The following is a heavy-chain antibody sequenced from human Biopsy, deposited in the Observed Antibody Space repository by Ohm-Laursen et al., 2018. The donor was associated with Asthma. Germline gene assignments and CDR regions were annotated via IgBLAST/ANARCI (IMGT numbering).Heavy chain of an antibody. Sequence: GTLSLTCAVSGGSMISSSYSCGWSHQPGGGVEGWIESISCTGNNYTPSLRIRVTFSVDTSKNTFSLKLTSVTAADTAVFYCASHWNWGFGFDYWGQGMLVTVSS. V-gene: IGHV4-39*02. D-gene: IGHD7-27*01. J-gene: IGHJ4*02. CDR1: GGSMISSSYS. CDR2: ISCTGN. CDR3: ASHWNWGFGFDY.